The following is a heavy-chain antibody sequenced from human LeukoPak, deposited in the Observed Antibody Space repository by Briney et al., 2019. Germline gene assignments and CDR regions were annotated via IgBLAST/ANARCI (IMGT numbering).Heavy chain of an antibody. CDR2: IWYDGSNK. V-gene: IGHV3-33*01. J-gene: IGHJ4*02. CDR1: GFIFSSYG. D-gene: IGHD3-22*01. CDR3: ARGYAGYYPYYFDY. Sequence: PGGSLRLSCAASGFIFSSYGMHWVRQAPGKGLEWVAVIWYDGSNKYYADSVKGRFTISRDNSKNTLYLQMNSLRAEDTAVYYCARGYAGYYPYYFDYWGQGTLVTVSS.